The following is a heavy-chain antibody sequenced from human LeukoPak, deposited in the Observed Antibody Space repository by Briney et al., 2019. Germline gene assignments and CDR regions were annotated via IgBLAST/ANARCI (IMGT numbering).Heavy chain of an antibody. J-gene: IGHJ5*02. Sequence: SETLSLTCTVSGASISGYFWSWIRQPPGKGLEWIGYIYYSGSSNYNPSLKSRVTISVDTSKNQFSLKLSSVTAADTAVYYCARGVGGYCSSTSCRPSRFDPWGQGTLVTVSS. CDR2: IYYSGSS. V-gene: IGHV4-59*12. D-gene: IGHD2-2*01. CDR1: GASISGYF. CDR3: ARGVGGYCSSTSCRPSRFDP.